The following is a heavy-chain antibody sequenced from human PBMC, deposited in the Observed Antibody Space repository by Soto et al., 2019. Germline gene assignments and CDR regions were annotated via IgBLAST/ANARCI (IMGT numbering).Heavy chain of an antibody. Sequence: QLTLKESGPTLVKPPQTLTLTCTFSGFSLSTSGVGVGWIRQPPGKALEWLALLYWDDDPRHSPPLKSTLTITKDTSKHQVVRTMNDMDPVDTATYYCAHKVLTVTLYGMDVWGQGTTVTVAS. CDR1: GFSLSTSGVG. CDR3: AHKVLTVTLYGMDV. J-gene: IGHJ6*02. D-gene: IGHD4-4*01. CDR2: LYWDDDP. V-gene: IGHV2-5*02.